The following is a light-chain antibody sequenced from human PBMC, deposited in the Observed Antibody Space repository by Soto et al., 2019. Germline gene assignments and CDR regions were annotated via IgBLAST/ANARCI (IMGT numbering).Light chain of an antibody. CDR2: GAS. V-gene: IGKV3-20*01. CDR1: QSISRNY. Sequence: EIVLTQSPGTLSLSPGERATLSCRASQSISRNYLGWYQQNPGQAPRLLIYGASNRATGVPDRFSGNASGTDFTFTISRLEPEDFAVYYCQHYGSSPRVFGGGTKVEIK. CDR3: QHYGSSPRV. J-gene: IGKJ4*01.